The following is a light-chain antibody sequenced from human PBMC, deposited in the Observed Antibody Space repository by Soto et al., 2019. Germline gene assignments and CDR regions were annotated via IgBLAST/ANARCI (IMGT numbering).Light chain of an antibody. CDR1: QSVSSSY. CDR2: GAS. CDR3: QQYCSSLN. J-gene: IGKJ4*01. V-gene: IGKV3-20*01. Sequence: EIGLTQSPGTLSLSPGERATLSCMASQSVSSSYLAWYEQKPGQAPRLLIYGASSRATGIPDRFSGSGSGTDFTLTITRLEPEDCAVYYCQQYCSSLNFDRGTKLEIK.